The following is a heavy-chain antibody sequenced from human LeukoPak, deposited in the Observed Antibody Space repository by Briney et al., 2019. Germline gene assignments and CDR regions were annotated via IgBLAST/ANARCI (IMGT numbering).Heavy chain of an antibody. CDR1: GGSFSGYY. J-gene: IGHJ4*02. V-gene: IGHV4-34*01. CDR2: INHSGST. CDR3: ARRPRARLRLGELSFAPDD. Sequence: SETLSLTCAVYGGSFSGYYWSWIRQPPGKGLEWIGEINHSGSTNYNPSLKSRVTISVDTSRNQFSLKLSSVTAADTAVYYCARRPRARLRLGELSFAPDDWGQGTLGTVSS. D-gene: IGHD3-16*02.